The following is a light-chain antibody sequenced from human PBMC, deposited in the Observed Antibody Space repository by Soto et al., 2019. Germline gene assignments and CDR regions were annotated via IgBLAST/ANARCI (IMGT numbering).Light chain of an antibody. V-gene: IGLV2-14*01. CDR2: EVS. CDR3: SSYTSSRTWV. CDR1: SSDVGGYNY. J-gene: IGLJ3*02. Sequence: QSALTQPASVSGSPGQSITISCTGTSSDVGGYNYVSWYQQHPGKAPKLMIYEVSNRPSGVSDRFSASKSANTASLTISGLQAEDEADYYCSSYTSSRTWVFGGGTKLTVL.